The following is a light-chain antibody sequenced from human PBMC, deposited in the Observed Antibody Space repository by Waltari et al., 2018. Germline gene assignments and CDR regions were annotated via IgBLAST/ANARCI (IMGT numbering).Light chain of an antibody. V-gene: IGLV1-40*01. CDR3: QSYDSSLSGSVV. CDR2: GNS. Sequence: QSVLTQPPPVSGAPGQRVTISCTGSSSNIGAGYDVPGYQQLPGTAPKLLIYGNSNRPSGVPDRFSGSKSGTSASLAITGLQAEDEADYYCQSYDSSLSGSVVFGGGTKLTVL. CDR1: SSNIGAGYD. J-gene: IGLJ2*01.